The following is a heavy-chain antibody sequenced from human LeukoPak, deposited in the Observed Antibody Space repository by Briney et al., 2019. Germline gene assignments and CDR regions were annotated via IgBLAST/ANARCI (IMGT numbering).Heavy chain of an antibody. CDR1: GGSISSYY. J-gene: IGHJ6*03. V-gene: IGHV4-59*08. Sequence: SETLSLTCTVSGGSISSYYWSWIRQPPGKGLEWIGYIYYSGSTNYKSSLKSRVTISVDTSKNQFSLKLSSVTAADTAVYYCARILWFGELPFYYYYMDVWGKGTTVTVSS. D-gene: IGHD3-10*01. CDR3: ARILWFGELPFYYYYMDV. CDR2: IYYSGST.